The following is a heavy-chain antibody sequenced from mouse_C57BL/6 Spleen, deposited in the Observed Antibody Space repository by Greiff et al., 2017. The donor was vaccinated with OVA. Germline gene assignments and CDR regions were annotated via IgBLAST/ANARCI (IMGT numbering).Heavy chain of an antibody. V-gene: IGHV3-8*01. J-gene: IGHJ3*01. Sequence: EVKLMESGPGLAKPSQTLSLTCSVTGYSITSYYWNWIRKFPGNKLEYIGYISYSGSTYYNPSLKSRISITRDTSKNQYYLQLNSVTTEDTATYYGASFDYDRSWFAYWGQGTLVTVSA. D-gene: IGHD2-4*01. CDR1: GYSITSYY. CDR2: ISYSGST. CDR3: ASFDYDRSWFAY.